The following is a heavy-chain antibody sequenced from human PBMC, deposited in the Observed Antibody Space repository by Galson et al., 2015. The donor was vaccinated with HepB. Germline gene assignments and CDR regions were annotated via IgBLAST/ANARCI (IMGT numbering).Heavy chain of an antibody. V-gene: IGHV3-15*01. CDR3: TADSPVAWAHPFDY. J-gene: IGHJ4*02. D-gene: IGHD2-21*01. CDR2: IKSRAAGGTI. CDR1: GFTFIDAW. Sequence: SLRLSCAGSGFTFIDAWMSWVRQTPGKGLEWVGRIKSRAAGGTIDHAAPVKGRFTISRDDSKNTLYLQMNSLKTEDTAVYYCTADSPVAWAHPFDYWGQGTLVTVSS.